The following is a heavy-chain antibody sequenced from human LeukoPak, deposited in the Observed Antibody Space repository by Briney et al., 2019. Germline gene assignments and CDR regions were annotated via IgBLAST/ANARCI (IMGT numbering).Heavy chain of an antibody. CDR3: ARPASGWYGNFDY. V-gene: IGHV1-8*01. D-gene: IGHD6-19*01. Sequence: ASVKVSCKASGYTFTSYDINWVRQATGQGLKWMGWMNPNSGNTGYAQKFQGRVTMTRNTSISTAYMELSSLRSEDTAVYYCARPASGWYGNFDYWGQGTLVTVSS. CDR2: MNPNSGNT. J-gene: IGHJ4*02. CDR1: GYTFTSYD.